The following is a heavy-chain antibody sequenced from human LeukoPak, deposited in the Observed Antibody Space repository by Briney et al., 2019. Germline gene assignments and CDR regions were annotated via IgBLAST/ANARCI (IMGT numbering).Heavy chain of an antibody. CDR3: ARVRGDFETD. D-gene: IGHD3-16*01. CDR2: RHYSGST. V-gene: IGHV4-59*01. Sequence: PSETLSLTCSVSGGSISSYYWTWIRQPQGEVMGWIGYRHYSGSTSYNPSLRRRVTISVDTSKSQFSLKLISVTAADTAIYYCARVRGDFETDWGQGTLVTVSS. CDR1: GGSISSYY. J-gene: IGHJ1*01.